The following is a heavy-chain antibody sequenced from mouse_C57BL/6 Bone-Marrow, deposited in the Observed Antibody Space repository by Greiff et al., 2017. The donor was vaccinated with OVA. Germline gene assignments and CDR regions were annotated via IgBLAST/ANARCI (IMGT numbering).Heavy chain of an antibody. CDR1: GFNIKDDY. CDR3: TTRPDWYFDV. Sequence: VQLKQSGAELVRPGDSVKLSCTASGFNIKDDYMHWVKQRPEQGLEWIGWIDPENGDTESASKFQGKATITADKSSNTAYLQLSSRTSEDTAVYYCTTRPDWYFDVWGTGTTVTVSA. CDR2: IDPENGDT. V-gene: IGHV14-4*01. J-gene: IGHJ1*03.